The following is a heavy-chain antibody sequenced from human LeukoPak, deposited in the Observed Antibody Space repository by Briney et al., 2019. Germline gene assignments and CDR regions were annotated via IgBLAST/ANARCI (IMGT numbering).Heavy chain of an antibody. CDR2: INPSGGST. V-gene: IGHV1-46*01. CDR1: GYTFTSYY. CDR3: ARDALKDSSGWQITQFDY. J-gene: IGHJ4*02. D-gene: IGHD6-19*01. Sequence: ASVKVSCKASGYTFTSYYMHWVRQAPGQGLEWMGIINPSGGSTSYAQKFQGRVTMTRDTSTSTVYMELSSLRSEDTAVYYCARDALKDSSGWQITQFDYWGQGTLATVSS.